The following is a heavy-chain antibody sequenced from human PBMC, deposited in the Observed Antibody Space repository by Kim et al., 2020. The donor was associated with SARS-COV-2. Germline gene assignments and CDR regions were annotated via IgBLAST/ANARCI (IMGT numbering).Heavy chain of an antibody. D-gene: IGHD2-8*01. CDR2: IYYSGST. CDR1: GGSISSSSYY. V-gene: IGHV4-39*02. Sequence: SETLSLTCTVSGGSISSSSYYWGWIRQPPGKGLEWIGSIYYSGSTYYNPSLKSRVTISVDTSKNQFSLKLSSVTAADTAVYYCARDIVLMVYPKRGGWFDPWGQGTLVTVSS. CDR3: ARDIVLMVYPKRGGWFDP. J-gene: IGHJ5*02.